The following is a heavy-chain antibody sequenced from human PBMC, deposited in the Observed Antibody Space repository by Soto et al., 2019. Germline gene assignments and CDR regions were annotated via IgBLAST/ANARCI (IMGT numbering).Heavy chain of an antibody. CDR1: VGSISSSSYY. CDR2: IYYSGST. D-gene: IGHD1-1*01. J-gene: IGHJ5*02. CDR3: ATSERGWFDP. V-gene: IGHV4-39*01. Sequence: QLQLQESGPGLVKPSETLSLTCTVSVGSISSSSYYWGWIRQPPGKGLEWIGSIYYSGSTYYNPSLKSRVTLSVDTSKNQFSLKLSSVTAADTAVYYCATSERGWFDPWGQGTLVTVSS.